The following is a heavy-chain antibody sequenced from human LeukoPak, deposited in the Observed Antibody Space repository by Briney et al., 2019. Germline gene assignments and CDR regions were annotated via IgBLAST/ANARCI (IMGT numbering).Heavy chain of an antibody. D-gene: IGHD3-22*01. J-gene: IGHJ5*02. CDR3: ARCPVDGSDSSGRRWFDP. CDR1: GGSLSNYY. CDR2: IYTSGDT. Sequence: SETLSLTCTVSGGSLSNYYWNWIRQPAGKGLEWIGRIYTSGDTNYSPSLKSRVTMSIDTSKNQFSLKVSSVTAADTAVYYCARCPVDGSDSSGRRWFDPWGQGTLVTVSS. V-gene: IGHV4-4*07.